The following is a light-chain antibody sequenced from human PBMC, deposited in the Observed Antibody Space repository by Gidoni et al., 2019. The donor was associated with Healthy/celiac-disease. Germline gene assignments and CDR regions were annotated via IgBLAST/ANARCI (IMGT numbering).Light chain of an antibody. J-gene: IGKJ5*01. Sequence: DIQMTQSPSSLSASVGDRVTITCRASQSISSYLSWYQQKPGKAPKLLIYAASSLQSGVPSRFSGSGSGTDFTLTISSLQPEDFATYYCQRSYSTPSFXQXTQLEIK. CDR2: AAS. CDR3: QRSYSTPS. V-gene: IGKV1-39*01. CDR1: QSISSY.